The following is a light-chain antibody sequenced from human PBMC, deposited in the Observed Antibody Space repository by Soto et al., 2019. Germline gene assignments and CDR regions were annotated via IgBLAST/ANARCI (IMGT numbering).Light chain of an antibody. J-gene: IGLJ2*01. CDR2: DNN. V-gene: IGLV1-51*01. CDR3: GTWDSSLSAVV. CDR1: SSNIGNNY. Sequence: QSVLTQPPSVSAAPGQTVTISCSGSSSNIGNNYVSWYQQLPGTAPKLLIYDNNKRPSGIPDRSSGSKSGTSATLGITGLQTGDEADYYCGTWDSSLSAVVFGGGTKLTVL.